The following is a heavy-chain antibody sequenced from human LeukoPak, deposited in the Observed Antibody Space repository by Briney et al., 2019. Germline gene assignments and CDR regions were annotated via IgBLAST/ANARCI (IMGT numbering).Heavy chain of an antibody. Sequence: ASVKVSCKASGGTFSSYAISWVRQAPGQGLEWMEGIIPIFGTANYAQKFQGRVTITTDESTSTAYMELSSLRSEDTAVYYCARGRKGYSSSWYGDYWGQGTLVTVSS. CDR2: IIPIFGTA. V-gene: IGHV1-69*05. D-gene: IGHD6-13*01. CDR1: GGTFSSYA. J-gene: IGHJ4*02. CDR3: ARGRKGYSSSWYGDY.